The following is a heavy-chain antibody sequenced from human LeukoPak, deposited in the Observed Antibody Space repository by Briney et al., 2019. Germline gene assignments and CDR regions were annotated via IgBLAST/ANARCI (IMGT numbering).Heavy chain of an antibody. J-gene: IGHJ6*02. CDR2: IYSGGST. D-gene: IGHD3-10*01. CDR1: GFTFSNAW. CDR3: ASAAPLWFGELSYYYYYGMDV. V-gene: IGHV3-66*01. Sequence: GGSLRLSCAASGFTFSNAWMSWVRQAPGKGLEWVSVIYSGGSTYYADSVKGRFTISRDNSKNTLYLQMNSLRAEDTAVYYCASAAPLWFGELSYYYYYGMDVWGQGTTVTVSS.